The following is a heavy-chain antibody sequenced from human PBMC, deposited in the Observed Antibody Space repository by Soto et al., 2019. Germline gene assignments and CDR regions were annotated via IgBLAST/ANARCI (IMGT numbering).Heavy chain of an antibody. Sequence: DSLKVSCKASGYTFTSYGISWVRQAPGQGLEWMGWISAYNGNTNYAQKLQGRVTMTTDTSTSTAYMELRSLRSDDTAVYYCARTSSSWPFYYYYYYGIDVWGQGTTVTVS. J-gene: IGHJ6*02. V-gene: IGHV1-18*01. CDR3: ARTSSSWPFYYYYYYGIDV. CDR1: GYTFTSYG. D-gene: IGHD6-13*01. CDR2: ISAYNGNT.